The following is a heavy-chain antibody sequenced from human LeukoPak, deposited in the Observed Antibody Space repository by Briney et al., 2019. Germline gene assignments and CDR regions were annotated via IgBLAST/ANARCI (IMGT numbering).Heavy chain of an antibody. CDR2: IVHSGSA. J-gene: IGHJ4*02. D-gene: IGHD5-18*01. Sequence: PSETLSLSCAVSGGSFSGYYWSWIRQPPGKGLECIAEIVHSGSANYNPSLKSRVTISVDPSNNQFSLKQNSVTAADAAVYYCARGRDTVMVTTIQHGHLDYWGRGTLVSVSS. V-gene: IGHV4-34*01. CDR3: ARGRDTVMVTTIQHGHLDY. CDR1: GGSFSGYY.